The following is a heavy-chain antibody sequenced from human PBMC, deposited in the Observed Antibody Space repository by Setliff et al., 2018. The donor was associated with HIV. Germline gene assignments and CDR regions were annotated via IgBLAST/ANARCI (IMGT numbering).Heavy chain of an antibody. CDR1: GGSFSDYY. CDR3: ARIGSGWSVGWFDP. CDR2: IDASANT. J-gene: IGHJ5*02. D-gene: IGHD6-13*01. Sequence: SETLSLTCAVYGGSFSDYYWAWIRQAPGKGLEWIGCIDASANTYYIPSLKSRATISIDTPKNQLSLKLRSVTAADTAVYYCARIGSGWSVGWFDPWGQGTLVTV. V-gene: IGHV4-34*11.